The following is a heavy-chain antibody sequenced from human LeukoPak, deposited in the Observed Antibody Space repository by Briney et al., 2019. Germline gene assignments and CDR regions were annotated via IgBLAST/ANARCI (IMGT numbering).Heavy chain of an antibody. J-gene: IGHJ4*02. Sequence: ASVKVSCKASGYTFTSYYMHWVRQAPGQGLEWMGIINPGGGSTSYAQKFQGRVTMTRDTSTSTVYMELSSLRSEDTAVYYCAKGDIVLMVYAHFDYWGQGTLVTVSS. CDR1: GYTFTSYY. V-gene: IGHV1-46*01. CDR3: AKGDIVLMVYAHFDY. CDR2: INPGGGST. D-gene: IGHD2-8*01.